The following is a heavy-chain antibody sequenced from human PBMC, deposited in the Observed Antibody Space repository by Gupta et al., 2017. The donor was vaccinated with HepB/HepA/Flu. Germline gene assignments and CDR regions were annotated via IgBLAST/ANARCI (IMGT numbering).Heavy chain of an antibody. V-gene: IGHV1-46*01. J-gene: IGHJ4*02. CDR3: ARGPQLRYFDWLLDNFDY. Sequence: QVQLVQSGAEVKKPGASVKVSCKASGYTFTSYYMHWVRQAPGQGLEWMGIINPSGGSTSYAQKFQGRVTMTRDTSTSTVYMELSSLRSEDTAVYYCARGPQLRYFDWLLDNFDYWGQGTLVTVSS. CDR2: INPSGGST. D-gene: IGHD3-9*01. CDR1: GYTFTSYY.